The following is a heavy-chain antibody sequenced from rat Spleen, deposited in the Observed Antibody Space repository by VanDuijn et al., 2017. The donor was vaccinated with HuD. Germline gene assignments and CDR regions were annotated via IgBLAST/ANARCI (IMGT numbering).Heavy chain of an antibody. CDR3: ARPLLTTGVMDA. D-gene: IGHD1-11*01. CDR1: GFTFSDFD. J-gene: IGHJ4*01. Sequence: EVQLVESGGGLVQPGRSLKLSCAASGFTFSDFDMAWVRQAPTKGLEWVASINFDGSVTYYRDSVKGRFTISRDNAKSTLYLQMDSLRAEDTATYYGARPLLTTGVMDAWGQGASVTVSS. CDR2: INFDGSVT. V-gene: IGHV5-29*01.